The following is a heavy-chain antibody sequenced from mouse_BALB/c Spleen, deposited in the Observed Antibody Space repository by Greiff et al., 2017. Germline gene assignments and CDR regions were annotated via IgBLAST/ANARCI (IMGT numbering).Heavy chain of an antibody. CDR2: INSNGGST. J-gene: IGHJ2*01. Sequence: EVQLQQSGGGLVQPGGSLKLSCAASGFTFSSYGMSWVRQTPDKRLELVATINSNGGSTYYPDSVKGRFTISRDNAKNTLYLQMSSLKSEDTAMYYCALYGYDYYFDYWGQGTTLTVSS. CDR3: ALYGYDYYFDY. CDR1: GFTFSSYG. D-gene: IGHD2-2*01. V-gene: IGHV5-6-3*01.